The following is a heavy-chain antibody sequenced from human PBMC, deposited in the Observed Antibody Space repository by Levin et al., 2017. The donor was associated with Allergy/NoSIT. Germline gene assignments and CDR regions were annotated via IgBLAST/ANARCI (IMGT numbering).Heavy chain of an antibody. D-gene: IGHD6-6*01. J-gene: IGHJ4*02. V-gene: IGHV1-2*06. CDR1: GYTFTAYY. Sequence: GESLKISCKASGYTFTAYYIHWVRQAPGQGLEWVGRTNPNSGDTIYAQKFQGRVTMTRDTSINTAYMELSRLRSDDTAIYYCASEGVSYSSSIDCWGQGTLVTVSS. CDR3: ASEGVSYSSSIDC. CDR2: TNPNSGDT.